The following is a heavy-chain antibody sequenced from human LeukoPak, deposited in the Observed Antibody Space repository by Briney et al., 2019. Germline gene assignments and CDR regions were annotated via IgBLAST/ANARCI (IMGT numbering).Heavy chain of an antibody. J-gene: IGHJ4*02. CDR1: GGSISSYY. CDR3: ARRPTGYFDY. Sequence: PSETLSLTCTVPGGSISSYYWSWIRQPPGKGLEWIGYIYYSGSTNYNPSLKSRVTISVDTSKNQFSLKLSSVTAADTAVYYCARRPTGYFDYWGQGTLVTVSS. CDR2: IYYSGST. D-gene: IGHD4-17*01. V-gene: IGHV4-59*01.